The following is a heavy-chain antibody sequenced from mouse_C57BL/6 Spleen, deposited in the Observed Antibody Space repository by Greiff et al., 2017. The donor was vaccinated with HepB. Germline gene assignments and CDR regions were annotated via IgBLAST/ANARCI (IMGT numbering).Heavy chain of an antibody. CDR3: AREARDLYYAMDY. V-gene: IGHV5-6*02. CDR2: ISSGGSYT. CDR1: GFTFSSYG. D-gene: IGHD3-2*02. Sequence: DVMLVESGGDLVKPGGSLKLSCAASGFTFSSYGMSWVRQTPDKRLEWVATISSGGSYTYYPDSVKGRFTISRDNAKNTLYLQMSSLKSEDTAMYYCAREARDLYYAMDYWGQGTSVTVSS. J-gene: IGHJ4*01.